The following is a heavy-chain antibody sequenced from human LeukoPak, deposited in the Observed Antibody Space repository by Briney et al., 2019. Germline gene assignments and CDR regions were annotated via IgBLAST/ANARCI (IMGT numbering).Heavy chain of an antibody. V-gene: IGHV3-33*01. J-gene: IGHJ4*02. CDR1: GFTFSSYV. CDR3: AREDCSGGSCYEAPFDY. CDR2: LWYDGSNK. Sequence: GGSLRLSCAASGFTFSSYVMHWVRQAPGTGLEWVAVLWYDGSNKYYADSVKGRFTISRDNSKNTLYLQMHSLRAEDTAVYYCAREDCSGGSCYEAPFDYWGQGTLVTVSS. D-gene: IGHD2-15*01.